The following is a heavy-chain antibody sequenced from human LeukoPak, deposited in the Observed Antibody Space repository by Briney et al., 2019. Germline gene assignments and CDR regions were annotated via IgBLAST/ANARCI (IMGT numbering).Heavy chain of an antibody. CDR2: IHSDGSTT. CDR1: GFPFSNYW. J-gene: IGHJ4*02. CDR3: ARSTYYYDSSGYFEFDY. V-gene: IGHV3-74*01. D-gene: IGHD3-22*01. Sequence: GGSLRLSCAASGFPFSNYWMHWVRQAPGKALVWVSRIHSDGSTTSYADSVKGRFTISRDNAKNTLYLQMNSLRAEDTAVYHCARSTYYYDSSGYFEFDYWGQGTLVTVSS.